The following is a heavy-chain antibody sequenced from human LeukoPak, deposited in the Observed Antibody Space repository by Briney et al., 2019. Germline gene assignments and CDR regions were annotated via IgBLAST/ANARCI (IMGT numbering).Heavy chain of an antibody. Sequence: GGSLRLSCAASGFTFDDYAMHWVRQAPGKGPEWVSGISWNSGSIGYADSVKGRFTISRDNAKNSLYLQMSSLRAEDTAVYYCARDVLMVYALLTWGQGTLVTVSS. CDR1: GFTFDDYA. V-gene: IGHV3-9*01. D-gene: IGHD2-8*01. CDR3: ARDVLMVYALLT. CDR2: ISWNSGSI. J-gene: IGHJ5*02.